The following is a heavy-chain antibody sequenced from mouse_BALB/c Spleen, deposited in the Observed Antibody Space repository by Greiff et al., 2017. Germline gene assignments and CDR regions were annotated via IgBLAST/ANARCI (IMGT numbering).Heavy chain of an antibody. V-gene: IGHV14-1*02. CDR2: FDPENGNT. D-gene: IGHD3-1*01. Sequence: VQLQQSGAELVRPGALVKLSCKASGFNIKDYYMHWVKQRPEQGLEWIGWFDPENGNTIYDPKFQGKASITADTSSNTAYLQLSSLTSEDTAVYYCARSGGGEFAYWGQGTLVTVSA. J-gene: IGHJ3*01. CDR3: ARSGGGEFAY. CDR1: GFNIKDYY.